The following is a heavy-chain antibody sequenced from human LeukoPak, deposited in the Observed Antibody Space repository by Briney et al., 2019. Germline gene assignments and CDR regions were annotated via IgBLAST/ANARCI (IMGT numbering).Heavy chain of an antibody. CDR1: GFTFSNYW. J-gene: IGHJ2*01. V-gene: IGHV3-21*01. D-gene: IGHD3-16*01. CDR3: ARDLGVRWYFDL. CDR2: ISSSSSYI. Sequence: PGGSLRLSCAASGFTFSNYWMSWVRQAPGKGLEWVSSISSSSSYIYYADSVKGRFTISRDNAKNSLYLQMNSLRAEDTAVYYCARDLGVRWYFDLWGRGTLVTVSS.